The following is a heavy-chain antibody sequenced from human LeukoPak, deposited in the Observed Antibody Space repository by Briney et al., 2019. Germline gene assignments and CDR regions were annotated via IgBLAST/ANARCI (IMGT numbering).Heavy chain of an antibody. D-gene: IGHD3-22*01. Sequence: ASVKVSCKASGGTFSSYAISWVRQAPGQGLEWMGGIIPIFGTSNYAQKFQGRVTITADKSTSTAYMELSSLGSEDTAVYYCASSRRSYYCDSSGYWWGQGTLVTVSS. V-gene: IGHV1-69*06. J-gene: IGHJ4*02. CDR2: IIPIFGTS. CDR3: ASSRRSYYCDSSGYW. CDR1: GGTFSSYA.